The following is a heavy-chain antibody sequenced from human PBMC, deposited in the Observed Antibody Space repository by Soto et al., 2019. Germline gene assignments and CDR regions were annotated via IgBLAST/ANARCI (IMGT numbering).Heavy chain of an antibody. CDR2: INAGNGNT. CDR1: GYTFTLYA. V-gene: IGHV1-3*05. D-gene: IGHD6-25*01. CDR3: AGGAAGSSRPYGMDV. Sequence: QVQLVQSGAEEKKPGASVKVSCKASGYTFTLYAMHWVRQAPGQRLEWMGWINAGNGNTKYSQKFQGRVTISRDTSASTAYMELSSLRSEDTAVYYCAGGAAGSSRPYGMDVWGQGTTVTVSS. J-gene: IGHJ6*02.